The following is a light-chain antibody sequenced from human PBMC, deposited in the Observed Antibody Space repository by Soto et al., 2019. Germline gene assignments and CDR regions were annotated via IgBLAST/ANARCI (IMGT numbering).Light chain of an antibody. CDR3: SSYTNTSNLV. CDR1: SSDLGAYKY. CDR2: EVS. J-gene: IGLJ1*01. V-gene: IGLV2-14*03. Sequence: QSVLTQPASVSGSPGQSITISCAGTSSDLGAYKYVSWYQQHPDKAPKLILYEVSRRPSGVSNRFSGSKSGNTASLTISGLLAEDEADYSCSSYTNTSNLVLGNGTKVT.